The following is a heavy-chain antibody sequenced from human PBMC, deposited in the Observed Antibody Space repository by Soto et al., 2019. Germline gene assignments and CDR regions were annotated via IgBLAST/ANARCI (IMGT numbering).Heavy chain of an antibody. V-gene: IGHV4-4*02. Sequence: SETLSLTCAVSSGSISSSNWWSWVRQPPGKGLEWIGEIYHSGSTNYNPSLKSRVTISVDKSKNQFSLKLSSVTAADTAVYYCARAPKTDSDDFWRGGAATYYFDYWGQGTLVTVS. J-gene: IGHJ4*02. D-gene: IGHD3-3*01. CDR1: SGSISSSNW. CDR3: ARAPKTDSDDFWRGGAATYYFDY. CDR2: IYHSGST.